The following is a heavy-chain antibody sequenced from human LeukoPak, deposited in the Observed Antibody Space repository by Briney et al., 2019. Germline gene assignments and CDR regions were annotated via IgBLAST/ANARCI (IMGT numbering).Heavy chain of an antibody. V-gene: IGHV4-59*01. J-gene: IGHJ6*02. CDR1: GGSISSYY. D-gene: IGHD3-10*01. Sequence: SETLSLTCTVSGGSISSYYWSWIRQPPGKGLEWIGYIYYSGSTNYNPSLKSRVTISVDTSKNQFSLKLSSVTAADTAVYYCARGRAYYYYGMDVWGQGTTVTVSS. CDR2: IYYSGST. CDR3: ARGRAYYYYGMDV.